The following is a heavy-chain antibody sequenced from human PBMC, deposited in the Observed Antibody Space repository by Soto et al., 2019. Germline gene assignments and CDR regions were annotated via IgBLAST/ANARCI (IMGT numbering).Heavy chain of an antibody. Sequence: QVQLQQWGAGLLKPSETLSLTCAVYGGSFSGYYWSWIRQPPGKGLEWIGEINHSGSTNYNPSLKSRVTRSVDTSKNQFSRKMSSVTAADTAVDYCARWDGVDWGQGTMVTVSS. CDR1: GGSFSGYY. J-gene: IGHJ4*02. V-gene: IGHV4-34*01. D-gene: IGHD1-26*01. CDR3: ARWDGVD. CDR2: INHSGST.